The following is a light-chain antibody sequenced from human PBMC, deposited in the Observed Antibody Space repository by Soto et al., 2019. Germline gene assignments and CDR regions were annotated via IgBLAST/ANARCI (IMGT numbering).Light chain of an antibody. Sequence: DIQMTQSPSSLSASAEYRVISTCRASQSISNHLNWYQQKPGKAPKLLIFAASSLQSGVPSRFSGSRSGPDFTLTISSLQPEDFATYYCQQSYSSPPTFGQGTKVEIK. CDR1: QSISNH. CDR3: QQSYSSPPT. CDR2: AAS. V-gene: IGKV1-39*01. J-gene: IGKJ1*01.